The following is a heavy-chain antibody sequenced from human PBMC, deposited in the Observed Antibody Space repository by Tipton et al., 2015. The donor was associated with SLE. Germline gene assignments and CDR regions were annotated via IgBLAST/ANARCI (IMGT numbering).Heavy chain of an antibody. Sequence: TLSLTCAVYGGSFSGYYWSWIRQPPGNGLEWIGEINHIGITNHNQSLKSRVTISVDTSKNQLSLKLSAVTAADTAVYYCARALWKGWEYWGQGTLVTVSS. CDR1: GGSFSGYY. V-gene: IGHV4-34*01. CDR2: INHIGIT. CDR3: ARALWKGWEY. D-gene: IGHD1-1*01. J-gene: IGHJ4*02.